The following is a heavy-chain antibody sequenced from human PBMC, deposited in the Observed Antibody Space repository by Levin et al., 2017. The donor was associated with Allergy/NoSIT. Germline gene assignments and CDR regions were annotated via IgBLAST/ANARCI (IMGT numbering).Heavy chain of an antibody. CDR1: GDSMISGHYY. D-gene: IGHD2-8*02. CDR2: SYYSGTA. Sequence: LRLSCTVSGDSMISGHYYWSWIRQAPGKGLEWIGHSYYSGTAYYNPSLKSRLTISVDTSQNQFSLNLSSVSAADTAVYYCARVRNAGGRGWFDSWGQGTLVTVSS. J-gene: IGHJ5*01. CDR3: ARVRNAGGRGWFDS. V-gene: IGHV4-31*03.